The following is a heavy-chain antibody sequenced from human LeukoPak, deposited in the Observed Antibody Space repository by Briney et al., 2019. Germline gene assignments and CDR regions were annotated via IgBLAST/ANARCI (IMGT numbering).Heavy chain of an antibody. CDR2: INTDSSDI. CDR3: ARDTFQPGLIDS. Sequence: QPGGSLRLSCAASGFTFSRYAMSWVRQAPGKGLEWVSYINTDSSDIHYADSVKGRFTISRDNARNTLYLQLSSLRAEDSAVYYCARDTFQPGLIDSWGQGTLVTVSS. J-gene: IGHJ4*02. D-gene: IGHD2-2*01. V-gene: IGHV3-48*04. CDR1: GFTFSRYA.